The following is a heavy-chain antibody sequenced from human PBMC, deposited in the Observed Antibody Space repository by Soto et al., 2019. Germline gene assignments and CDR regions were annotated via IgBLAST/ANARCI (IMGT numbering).Heavy chain of an antibody. V-gene: IGHV3-11*05. CDR3: AREYYYTMDV. CDR1: GLTFRAYY. Sequence: QVQLVESGGGLVRPGGSLRLSCEASGLTFRAYYMTWFRQAPGKGLEWLSYIDSSTKYTNYADSVKGRFTSSRDNAKNSLYLQVNSLRADDTAVYYCAREYYYTMDVWGQGTMVTVSS. CDR2: IDSSTKYT. J-gene: IGHJ6*02.